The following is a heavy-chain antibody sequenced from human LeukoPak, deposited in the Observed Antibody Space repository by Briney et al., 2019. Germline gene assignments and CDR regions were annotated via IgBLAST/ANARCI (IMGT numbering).Heavy chain of an antibody. CDR2: IKTDGSDK. CDR3: ARDSLIQYGSGSYWGFDY. J-gene: IGHJ4*02. Sequence: GGSLRLSCAASGFTFSNYWMSWVRQAPGKGPEWVGDIKTDGSDKYYVGSVKGRFTISRDNAKDSLYLQMNSLRAEDTAVYYCARDSLIQYGSGSYWGFDYWGQGILVTVSS. CDR1: GFTFSNYW. D-gene: IGHD3-10*01. V-gene: IGHV3-7*03.